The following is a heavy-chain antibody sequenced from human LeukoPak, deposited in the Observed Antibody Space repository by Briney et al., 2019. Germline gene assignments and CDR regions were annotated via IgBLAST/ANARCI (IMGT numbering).Heavy chain of an antibody. CDR1: GGSISSSSYY. V-gene: IGHV4-39*01. Sequence: RSSETLSLTCTVSGGSISSSSYYWGWIRQPPGKGLEWIGSIYYSGSTYYNPSLKSRVTLSVDTSKNQFSLKLSSVTAADTAVYYCARVFQGPGRYYDYVWGSYRKTRPAHFDYWGQGTLVTVSS. J-gene: IGHJ4*02. CDR3: ARVFQGPGRYYDYVWGSYRKTRPAHFDY. CDR2: IYYSGST. D-gene: IGHD3-16*02.